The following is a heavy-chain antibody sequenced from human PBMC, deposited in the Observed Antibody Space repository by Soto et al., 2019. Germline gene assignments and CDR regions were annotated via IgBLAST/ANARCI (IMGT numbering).Heavy chain of an antibody. CDR2: ISGSGGST. Sequence: LRLSCAASGFTFSSYAMSWVRQAPGKGLEWVSAISGSGGSTYYADSVKGRFTISRDNSKNTLYLQMNSLRAEDTAVYYCANRGDSSSSYYYYGMDVWGQGTTVTVSS. CDR1: GFTFSSYA. V-gene: IGHV3-23*01. J-gene: IGHJ6*02. D-gene: IGHD6-6*01. CDR3: ANRGDSSSSYYYYGMDV.